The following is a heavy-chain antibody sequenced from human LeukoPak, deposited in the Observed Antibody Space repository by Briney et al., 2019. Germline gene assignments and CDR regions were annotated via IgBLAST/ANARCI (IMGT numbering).Heavy chain of an antibody. CDR1: GGSISSYY. J-gene: IGHJ6*03. CDR2: IYTSGST. Sequence: SETLSLTCTVSGGSISSYYWSWIRQPAGKGLEWIGRIYTSGSTNYNPSLKSRVTMSVDTSKNQFSLKLSSVTAADTAVYYCARLADWVLRYSGYYYYMDVWGKGTTVTVSS. V-gene: IGHV4-4*07. CDR3: ARLADWVLRYSGYYYYMDV. D-gene: IGHD3-9*01.